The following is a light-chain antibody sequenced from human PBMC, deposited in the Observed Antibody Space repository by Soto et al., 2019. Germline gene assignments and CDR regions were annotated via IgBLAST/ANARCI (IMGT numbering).Light chain of an antibody. Sequence: EIVMTQSPATLSVSPGERATLSCRASQSLTSNLAWYQQKPGQAPRLLIYGVSTRATGIPARFSGSGSGTEFTLTISSLQSEDFAVYYCQQYNDWPSPITFGPGTKVDIK. CDR1: QSLTSN. CDR3: QQYNDWPSPIT. CDR2: GVS. V-gene: IGKV3-15*01. J-gene: IGKJ3*01.